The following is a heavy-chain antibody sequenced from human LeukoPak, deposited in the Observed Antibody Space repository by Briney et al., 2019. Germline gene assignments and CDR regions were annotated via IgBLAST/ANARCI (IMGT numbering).Heavy chain of an antibody. Sequence: PGGSLRLSCAASGFTFSSYSMNWVRQAPGKGLGWVSYISSSSSTIYYADSVKGRFTISRDNAKNSLYLQMNSLRDEDTAVYYCARDDPEEATVTTSYAFDIWGQGTMVTVSS. CDR2: ISSSSSTI. CDR1: GFTFSSYS. V-gene: IGHV3-48*02. D-gene: IGHD4-17*01. J-gene: IGHJ3*02. CDR3: ARDDPEEATVTTSYAFDI.